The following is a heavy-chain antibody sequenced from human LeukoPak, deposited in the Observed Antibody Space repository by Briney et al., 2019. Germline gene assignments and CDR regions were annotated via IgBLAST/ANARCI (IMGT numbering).Heavy chain of an antibody. CDR2: IWYDGSNK. CDR3: ARDMADYTFHY. D-gene: IGHD5-12*01. CDR1: GFTFSSYG. J-gene: IGHJ4*02. Sequence: GGSLRLSCAASGFTFSSYGMHWVRQAPGKGLEWVAVIWYDGSNKYYADSVKGRFTISRDNSKNTLYLQMNSLRAEDTAVYYCARDMADYTFHYWGQGTLVTVSS. V-gene: IGHV3-33*01.